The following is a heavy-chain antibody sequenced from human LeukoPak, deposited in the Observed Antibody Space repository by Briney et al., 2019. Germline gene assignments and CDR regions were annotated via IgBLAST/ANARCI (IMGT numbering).Heavy chain of an antibody. V-gene: IGHV1-46*01. CDR1: GYTFTCYY. CDR3: AREARITIFGVVTPSLYFQH. CDR2: INPSGGST. Sequence: ASVKVSCKASGYTFTCYYMHWVRQAPGQGLEWMGIINPSGGSTSYAQKFQGRVTMTRDTSTSTVYMELSSLRSEDTAVYYCAREARITIFGVVTPSLYFQHWGQGTLVTVSS. J-gene: IGHJ1*01. D-gene: IGHD3-3*01.